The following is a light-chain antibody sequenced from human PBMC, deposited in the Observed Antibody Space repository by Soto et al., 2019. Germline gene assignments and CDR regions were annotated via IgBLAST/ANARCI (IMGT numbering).Light chain of an antibody. V-gene: IGLV2-23*01. J-gene: IGLJ1*01. Sequence: QPVLTQPDSVSGSPGQSITISCTGTAGDVGSYNLVSWYQQRPGKAPKLLIYEATKRPLGLSNRFSGSRSGNTASLTISGLQAEDEADYYCSSYASYISSYVFGPGTKLTVL. CDR1: AGDVGSYNL. CDR2: EAT. CDR3: SSYASYISSYV.